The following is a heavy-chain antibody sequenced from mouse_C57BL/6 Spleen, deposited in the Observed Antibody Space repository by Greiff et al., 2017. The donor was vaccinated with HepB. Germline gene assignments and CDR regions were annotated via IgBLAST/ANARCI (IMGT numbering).Heavy chain of an antibody. V-gene: IGHV1-53*01. Sequence: QVQLQQPGTELVKPGASVKLSCKASGYTFTSYWMHWVKQRPGHGLEWIGDINPSNGGTNYNEKFKSKATLTVDTSSSTAYMQLISLTSEDSAVYYCARRGAVYYFDYWGQGTTLTVSS. D-gene: IGHD3-3*01. J-gene: IGHJ2*01. CDR2: INPSNGGT. CDR1: GYTFTSYW. CDR3: ARRGAVYYFDY.